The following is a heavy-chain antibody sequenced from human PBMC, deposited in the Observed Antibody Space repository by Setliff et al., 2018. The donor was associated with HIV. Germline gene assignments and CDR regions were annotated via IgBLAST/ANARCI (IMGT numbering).Heavy chain of an antibody. Sequence: SLTCTVSGGSVRTFYWSWIRQPPGKGLEWIGHIQTSGSTNYNPSLKGRVTISVDTSKNQLSLKVISVTAADTAVYYCARDRGLRGWFDPWGQGTLVTVSS. CDR1: GGSVRTFY. V-gene: IGHV4-4*08. CDR3: ARDRGLRGWFDP. CDR2: IQTSGST. D-gene: IGHD4-17*01. J-gene: IGHJ5*02.